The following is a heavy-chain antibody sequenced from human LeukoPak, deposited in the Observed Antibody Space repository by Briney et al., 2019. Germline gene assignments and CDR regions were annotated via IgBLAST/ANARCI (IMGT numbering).Heavy chain of an antibody. CDR3: ARGGGIAASGTPH. CDR1: GFTFSSYW. Sequence: GGSLRLSCAASGFTFSSYWMSWVRQAPGKGLEWVANIKQDGSEKYYVDSVKGRFTISRDNVKNSLYLQMNSLRAEDTAVYYCARGGGIAASGTPHWGQGTLVTVSS. J-gene: IGHJ4*02. CDR2: IKQDGSEK. D-gene: IGHD6-13*01. V-gene: IGHV3-7*01.